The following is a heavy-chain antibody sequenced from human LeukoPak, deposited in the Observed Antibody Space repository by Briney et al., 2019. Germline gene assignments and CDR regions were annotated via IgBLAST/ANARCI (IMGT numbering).Heavy chain of an antibody. V-gene: IGHV3-48*03. CDR3: ARANRRGIAAAGTNWFDP. CDR2: ISSSGSTI. D-gene: IGHD6-13*01. CDR1: GFTFSSYE. J-gene: IGHJ5*02. Sequence: PGGSLRLSCAASGFTFSSYEMNWVRQAPGKGLEWVSYISSSGSTIYYADSVKGRFTISRDNAKNSLYLQMNSLRAEDTAVYYCARANRRGIAAAGTNWFDPWGQGTLVTVSS.